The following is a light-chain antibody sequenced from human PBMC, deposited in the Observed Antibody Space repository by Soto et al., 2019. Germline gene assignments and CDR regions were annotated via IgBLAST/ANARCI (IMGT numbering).Light chain of an antibody. Sequence: EVVLAQSPGTLALSAGERATLSCRASQNIDSDLAWYQQRPGQPPRLLIYDASNRAPGIPARFSASGTGTDFTLTISDVQPEDFAVYYCHQRQSWPRTFGQGTKV. CDR1: QNIDSD. V-gene: IGKV3-11*01. CDR3: HQRQSWPRT. J-gene: IGKJ1*01. CDR2: DAS.